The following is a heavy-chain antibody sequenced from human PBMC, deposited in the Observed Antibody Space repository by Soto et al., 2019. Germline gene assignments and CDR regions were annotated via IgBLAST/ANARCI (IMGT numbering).Heavy chain of an antibody. V-gene: IGHV4-39*01. CDR2: IYYSGST. CDR1: GGSISSSSYF. J-gene: IGHJ6*01. Sequence: QLQLQESGPGLVKPSETLSLTCTVSGGSISSSSYFWGWIRQPPGKGLEWIGSIYYSGSTYYNPSSXRXVXTXXDSSKNQCSLKLSSVPAADTAVYYCARGTPLWSGYGYGMDVWGQGTTVTVSS. D-gene: IGHD3-3*01. CDR3: ARGTPLWSGYGYGMDV.